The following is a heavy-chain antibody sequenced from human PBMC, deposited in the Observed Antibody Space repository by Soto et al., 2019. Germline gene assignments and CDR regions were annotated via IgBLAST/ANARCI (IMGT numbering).Heavy chain of an antibody. V-gene: IGHV3-66*01. D-gene: IGHD3-3*01. CDR3: ARNDFGVVSNY. CDR1: GFTVSSNY. Sequence: PGGSLRLSCAASGFTVSSNYMSWVRQAPGKGLEWVSVIYSGGSTYYADSVKGRFTISRDNSKNTLYLQMNSLRAEDTAVYYCARNDFGVVSNYWGQGTLVTVSS. J-gene: IGHJ4*02. CDR2: IYSGGST.